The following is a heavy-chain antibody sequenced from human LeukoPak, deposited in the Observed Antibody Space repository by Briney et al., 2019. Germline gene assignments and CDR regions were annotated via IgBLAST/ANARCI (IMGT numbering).Heavy chain of an antibody. J-gene: IGHJ3*02. V-gene: IGHV4-59*01. CDR1: GGSISSYY. CDR3: ARDFRFDENDAFDI. D-gene: IGHD3-3*01. Sequence: PSETLSLTCTVSGGSISSYYWSWIRQPPGKGLEWIGYIYYSGSTNYNPSLKSRVTISVDTSKNQFSLKLSSVTAADTAVYYCARDFRFDENDAFDIWGQGTMVTVSS. CDR2: IYYSGST.